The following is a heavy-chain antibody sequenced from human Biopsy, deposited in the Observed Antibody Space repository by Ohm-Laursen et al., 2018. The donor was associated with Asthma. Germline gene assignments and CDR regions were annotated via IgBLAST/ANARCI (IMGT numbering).Heavy chain of an antibody. Sequence: SLRLSCSASGFSFNSYGMHWVRQAPGKGLEWVAVMSFGGRQTYYADSVKGRFTISRDNSKNTLYLQMNSLRAEDTAVYYCAKERYYDFWSGYPIWGQGTMVTVSS. D-gene: IGHD3-3*01. CDR3: AKERYYDFWSGYPI. CDR2: MSFGGRQT. J-gene: IGHJ3*02. CDR1: GFSFNSYG. V-gene: IGHV3-30*18.